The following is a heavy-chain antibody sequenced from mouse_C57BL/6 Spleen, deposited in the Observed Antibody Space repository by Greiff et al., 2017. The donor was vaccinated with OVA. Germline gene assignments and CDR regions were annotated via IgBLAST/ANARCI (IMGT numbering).Heavy chain of an antibody. J-gene: IGHJ1*03. Sequence: DVQLQESGPGLVKPSQSLSLTCSVTGYSITSGYYWNWIRQFPGNKLEWMGYISYDGSNNYNPSLKNRISITRDTSKNQFFLKLNSVTTEDTATYYCARDLGRWYFDVWGTGTTVTVSS. CDR2: ISYDGSN. V-gene: IGHV3-6*01. D-gene: IGHD4-1*01. CDR3: ARDLGRWYFDV. CDR1: GYSITSGYY.